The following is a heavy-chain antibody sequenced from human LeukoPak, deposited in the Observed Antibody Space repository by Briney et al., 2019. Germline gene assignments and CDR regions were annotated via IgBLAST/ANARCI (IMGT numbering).Heavy chain of an antibody. CDR2: INHSGST. Sequence: SETLSLTCAVYGGSFSGYYWSWIRQPPGKGLEWIGEINHSGSTNYNPSLKSRVTISVDTSKNQFSLKLSSVTAADTAVYYCAGWFGELLYAFDIWGQGTMVTISS. D-gene: IGHD3-10*01. J-gene: IGHJ3*02. CDR1: GGSFSGYY. CDR3: AGWFGELLYAFDI. V-gene: IGHV4-34*01.